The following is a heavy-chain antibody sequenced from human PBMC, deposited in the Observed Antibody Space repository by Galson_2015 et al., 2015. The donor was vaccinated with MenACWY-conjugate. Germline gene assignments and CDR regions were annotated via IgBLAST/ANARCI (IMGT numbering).Heavy chain of an antibody. Sequence: SVKVSCKASGCTFSNYGISWVRQAPGQGLEWMGRVIPELGIADYAQKINGRVTIIADNSASTAYIELSSLRNEDTAVYYCARDMCISSRLVFEYYGFDLWGRGTMVTVPS. CDR2: VIPELGIA. J-gene: IGHJ6*02. CDR1: GCTFSNYG. D-gene: IGHD2-21*01. CDR3: ARDMCISSRLVFEYYGFDL. V-gene: IGHV1-69*04.